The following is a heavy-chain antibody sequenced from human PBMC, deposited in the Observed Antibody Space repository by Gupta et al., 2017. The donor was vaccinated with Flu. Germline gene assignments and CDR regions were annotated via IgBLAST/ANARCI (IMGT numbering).Heavy chain of an antibody. D-gene: IGHD1-26*01. CDR1: GGSFSGYY. CDR3: ARGLFWGAPHYPDFDY. CDR2: INHSGST. Sequence: QVQLQQWGAGLLKPSETLSLTCAVYGGSFSGYYWSWIRQPPGKGLEWIGEINHSGSTNYNPSLKSRVTISVDTSKNQFSLKLSSVTAADTAVYYCARGLFWGAPHYPDFDYWGQGTLVTVSS. V-gene: IGHV4-34*01. J-gene: IGHJ4*02.